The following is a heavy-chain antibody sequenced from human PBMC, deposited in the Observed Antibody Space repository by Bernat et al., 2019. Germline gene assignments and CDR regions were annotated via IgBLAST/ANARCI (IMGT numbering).Heavy chain of an antibody. CDR2: ISYDGSNK. CDR1: GFTFSSYG. Sequence: VQLVESGGGFVQPGGSLRLSCAASGFTFSSYGMHWVRQAPGKGLEWVAVISYDGSNKYYADSVKGRFTISRDNSKNTLYLQMNSLRAEDTAVYYCAKDGVVFYYYYGMDVWGQGTTVTVSS. CDR3: AKDGVVFYYYYGMDV. V-gene: IGHV3-30*18. J-gene: IGHJ6*02. D-gene: IGHD3-3*01.